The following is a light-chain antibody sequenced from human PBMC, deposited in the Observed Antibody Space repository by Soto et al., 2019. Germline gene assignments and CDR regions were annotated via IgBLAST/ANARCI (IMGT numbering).Light chain of an antibody. V-gene: IGLV2-8*01. J-gene: IGLJ2*01. CDR3: SSFAGSNNPVV. Sequence: QSALTQPPSASGSPGQSVTFSCTGTSSDVGASYYVSWYQHHPGKAPKLMIYEVNKRPSGVPNRFSGSKSGNTASLTASGLQAEDEAAYYCSSFAGSNNPVVFGGGTKLTVL. CDR1: SSDVGASYY. CDR2: EVN.